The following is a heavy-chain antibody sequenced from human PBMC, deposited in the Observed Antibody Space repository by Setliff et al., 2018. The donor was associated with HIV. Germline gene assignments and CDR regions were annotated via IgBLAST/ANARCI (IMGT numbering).Heavy chain of an antibody. CDR3: ARGPLDSSGYRSDAFDI. CDR2: IQTSGRT. CDR1: GGSISNYY. J-gene: IGHJ3*02. D-gene: IGHD3-22*01. V-gene: IGHV4-4*07. Sequence: SETLSLTCTVSGGSISNYYWSWIRQPAGKGLEWIGRIQTSGRTNNNPSLKSRVTISVDTSKNQFSLKLSSVTAADTAVYYCARGPLDSSGYRSDAFDIWGQGTMVTVPS.